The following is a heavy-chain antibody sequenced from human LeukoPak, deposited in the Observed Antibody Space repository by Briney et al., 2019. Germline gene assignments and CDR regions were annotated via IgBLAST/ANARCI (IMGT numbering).Heavy chain of an antibody. CDR3: ARHSSGWYGLDY. V-gene: IGHV3-53*01. D-gene: IGHD6-19*01. Sequence: PGGSLRLSCAASGFTVSSNYMSWVRQAPGKGLEWVSVVYSGRSTYYADSVKGRFTISRDNSKNTLYLQMNSLRAEDTAVYYCARHSSGWYGLDYWGQGTLVTVSS. CDR1: GFTVSSNY. J-gene: IGHJ4*02. CDR2: VYSGRST.